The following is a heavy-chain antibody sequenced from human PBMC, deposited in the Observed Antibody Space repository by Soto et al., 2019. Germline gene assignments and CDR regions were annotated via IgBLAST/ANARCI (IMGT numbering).Heavy chain of an antibody. CDR1: GGTFSSYA. D-gene: IGHD6-13*01. CDR2: IIPTFGTA. Sequence: SVKVSCKASGGTFSSYAISWVRQAPGQGLEWMGGIIPTFGTANYAQKFQGRVTITADESTSTAYMELSSLRSEDTAVYYCARGRKYSSSWYYYYGMDVWGQGTTVTVSS. V-gene: IGHV1-69*13. CDR3: ARGRKYSSSWYYYYGMDV. J-gene: IGHJ6*02.